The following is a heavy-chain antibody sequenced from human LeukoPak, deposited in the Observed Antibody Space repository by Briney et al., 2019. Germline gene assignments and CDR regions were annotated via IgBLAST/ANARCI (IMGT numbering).Heavy chain of an antibody. V-gene: IGHV3-30*18. J-gene: IGHJ3*02. CDR3: AKEYLIWYGDFDAFDI. D-gene: IGHD3-10*01. Sequence: GGSLRLSCAASGFTFSTYGMHWVRQAPGKGLEWVAVISYDVSNKYYADSVKVRFTISRDNSKNTLYLQMNSLRAEDTAVYYCAKEYLIWYGDFDAFDIWGQGTMVTVSS. CDR1: GFTFSTYG. CDR2: ISYDVSNK.